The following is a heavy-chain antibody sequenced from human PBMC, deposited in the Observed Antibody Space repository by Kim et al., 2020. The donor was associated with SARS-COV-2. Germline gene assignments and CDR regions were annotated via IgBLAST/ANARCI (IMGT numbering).Heavy chain of an antibody. Sequence: SETLSLTCTVSGGSISSSRHYWAWIRQPPGKGLEWIGSIYYTWTTDYNPSLKNRVTISLDTSKNEFSLKLNSVTAADTAVYYCVAYQYETTYDFWGQGT. CDR2: IYYTWTT. V-gene: IGHV4-39*01. J-gene: IGHJ4*02. D-gene: IGHD1-1*01. CDR1: GGSISSSRHY. CDR3: VAYQYETTYDF.